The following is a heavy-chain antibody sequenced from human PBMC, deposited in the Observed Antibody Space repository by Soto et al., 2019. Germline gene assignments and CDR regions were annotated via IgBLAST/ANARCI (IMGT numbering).Heavy chain of an antibody. Sequence: GGSLRLSCAASGFIFRDWFMSWIRQAPGKGLEWISYISKDSGRTIRYAVSVKGRFTISRDNAKNSLYLQMNSLRDVDTAVYYCAKVGAGDIWGQGTMVTVSS. D-gene: IGHD3-16*01. CDR1: GFIFRDWF. CDR3: AKVGAGDI. V-gene: IGHV3-11*04. J-gene: IGHJ3*02. CDR2: ISKDSGRTI.